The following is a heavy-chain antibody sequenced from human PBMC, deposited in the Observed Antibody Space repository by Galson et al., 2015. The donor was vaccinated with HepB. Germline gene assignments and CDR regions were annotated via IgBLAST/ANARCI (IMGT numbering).Heavy chain of an antibody. CDR1: GGTFSSYG. V-gene: IGHV1-69*04. CDR3: ARDYRIATKNAFDI. D-gene: IGHD6-13*01. J-gene: IGHJ3*02. CDR2: IIPLLGMT. Sequence: SVKVSCKASGGTFSSYGLSWVRQAPGQGPEWMGRIIPLLGMTHYAQRFQDRITITADTSTSTAYMEMSSLLSEDTAVYYCARDYRIATKNAFDIWGQGTMVTVSS.